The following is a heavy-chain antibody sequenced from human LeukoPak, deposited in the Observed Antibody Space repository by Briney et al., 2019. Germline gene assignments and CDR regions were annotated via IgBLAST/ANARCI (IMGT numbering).Heavy chain of an antibody. CDR1: GYSFTSYW. D-gene: IGHD5-12*01. Sequence: GESLKISCKGSGYSFTSYWIGWVRQMPGKGLEWMGVIYPADSNTRYSPSFQGQVTMSAGKSISTAYLQWSSLKASDTAIYYCARHMTGNGYGLFDYWGQGTLVTVSS. J-gene: IGHJ4*02. CDR2: IYPADSNT. V-gene: IGHV5-51*01. CDR3: ARHMTGNGYGLFDY.